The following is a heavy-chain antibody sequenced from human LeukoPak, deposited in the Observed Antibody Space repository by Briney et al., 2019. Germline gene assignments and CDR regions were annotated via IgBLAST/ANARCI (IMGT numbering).Heavy chain of an antibody. J-gene: IGHJ4*02. V-gene: IGHV4-59*01. CDR3: ARGVYTAAALYGY. CDR1: GGSISSYY. D-gene: IGHD6-13*01. Sequence: SETLSLTCTVSGGSISSYYWSWIRQPPGEGVEWIGYIYYSGTTNYNPSLKSRVTISVDTSKNQFSLKLSSVTAADTAVYYCARGVYTAAALYGYWGQGTLVTVSS. CDR2: IYYSGTT.